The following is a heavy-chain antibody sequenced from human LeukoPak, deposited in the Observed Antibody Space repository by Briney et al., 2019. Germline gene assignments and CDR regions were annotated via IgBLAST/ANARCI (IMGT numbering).Heavy chain of an antibody. V-gene: IGHV1-3*01. CDR1: GYTFTSYA. J-gene: IGHJ4*02. CDR2: INDGDGNT. D-gene: IGHD5-24*01. CDR3: ARDYGKPRDGYNFDY. Sequence: ASVKVSCKASGYTFTSYAVHWVRRAPGQSLEWMGYINDGDGNTKYSQEFQGRVTMTRDTSISTAYMELRSLRSDDTAVYYCARDYGKPRDGYNFDYWGQGTLVTVSS.